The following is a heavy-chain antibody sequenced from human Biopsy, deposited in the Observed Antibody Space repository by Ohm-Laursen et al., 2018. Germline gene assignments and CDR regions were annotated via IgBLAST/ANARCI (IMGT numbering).Heavy chain of an antibody. D-gene: IGHD2-15*01. J-gene: IGHJ4*02. Sequence: SSVKVSCNAPGGTFSNYGVNWVRQAPGQGLEWMGRIIPILRTTTYAPKFQGRVTFTADKSSSTAYLELSSLTSEDTAMFYCAREAIGYQLPCDDWGQGTLVTVSS. CDR3: AREAIGYQLPCDD. CDR2: IIPILRTT. V-gene: IGHV1-69*04. CDR1: GGTFSNYG.